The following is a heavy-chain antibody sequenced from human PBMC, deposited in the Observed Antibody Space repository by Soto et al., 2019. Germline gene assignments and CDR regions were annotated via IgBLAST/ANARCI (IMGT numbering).Heavy chain of an antibody. V-gene: IGHV4-34*01. Sequence: SETLSLTCAVYGGSFSGYYWSWIRQPPGKGLEWIGEINHSGSTNYNPSLKSRVTISVDTSKNQFSLKLSSVTAADTAVYYCARGRFEWGSGVGAFDIWGQGTMVTV. CDR3: ARGRFEWGSGVGAFDI. D-gene: IGHD3-9*01. CDR2: INHSGST. CDR1: GGSFSGYY. J-gene: IGHJ3*02.